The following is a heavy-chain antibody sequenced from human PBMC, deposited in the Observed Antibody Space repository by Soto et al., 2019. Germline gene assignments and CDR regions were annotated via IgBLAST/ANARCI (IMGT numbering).Heavy chain of an antibody. D-gene: IGHD6-13*01. J-gene: IGHJ4*02. CDR1: GFTVSIYA. CDR2: ISGSGGST. CDR3: AKATRGGAATLIRDY. V-gene: IGHV3-23*01. Sequence: GGSLRLSCAAAGFTVSIYAMSWVRQAPGKGLEWVSAISGSGGSTYYADSVKGRFTISRDNSKNTLYLQMNSLRADDTAVYYCAKATRGGAATLIRDYWGQGTLVTVSS.